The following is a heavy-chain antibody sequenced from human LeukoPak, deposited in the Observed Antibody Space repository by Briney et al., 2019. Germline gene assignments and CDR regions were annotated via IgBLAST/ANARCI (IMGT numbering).Heavy chain of an antibody. CDR1: GFTFSDYY. CDR2: ISSSGSTI. J-gene: IGHJ4*02. V-gene: IGHV3-11*04. D-gene: IGHD3-10*01. CDR3: AKDGRINWFGELCHFDY. Sequence: PGGSLRLSCAASGFTFSDYYMSWIRQAPGKGLEWVSYISSSGSTIYYADSVKGRFTISRDDAKNSLYLQMNSLRAEDTAVYYCAKDGRINWFGELCHFDYWGQGTLVTVSS.